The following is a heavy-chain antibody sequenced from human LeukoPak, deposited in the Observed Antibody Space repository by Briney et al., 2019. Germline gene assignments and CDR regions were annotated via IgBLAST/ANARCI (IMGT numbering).Heavy chain of an antibody. J-gene: IGHJ3*02. CDR1: GSTFSSYG. Sequence: QPGGSLRLSCAASGSTFSSYGMHWVRQAPGKGLEWVAFIRLDGSNKYYADSVRGRFTISRDNSKNTLYLQMNSLRAEDTAVYYCARDSIGRDCSSTSCYSDAFDIWGQGTMVTVSS. CDR3: ARDSIGRDCSSTSCYSDAFDI. CDR2: IRLDGSNK. D-gene: IGHD2-2*01. V-gene: IGHV3-30*02.